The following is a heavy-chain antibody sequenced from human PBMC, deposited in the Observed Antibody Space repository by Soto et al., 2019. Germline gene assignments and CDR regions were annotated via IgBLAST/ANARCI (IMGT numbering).Heavy chain of an antibody. CDR3: VRQAFRALHGLVDV. J-gene: IGHJ6*02. V-gene: IGHV4-30-2*01. D-gene: IGHD4-4*01. CDR2: VYHSGGT. CDR1: GGSTSSGGYS. Sequence: PSETLSLTCAVSGGSTSSGGYSWSWILQPPGKGLEWIGYVYHSGGTHYNPSLKSRVTISVDTSKSQFSLKRTSVTATDTAVYYCVRQAFRALHGLVDVWGQGTTVTVS.